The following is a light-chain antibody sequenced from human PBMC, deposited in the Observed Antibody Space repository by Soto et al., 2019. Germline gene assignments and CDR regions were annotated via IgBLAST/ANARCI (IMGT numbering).Light chain of an antibody. CDR1: QSSGRY. V-gene: IGKV3-11*01. Sequence: EIVLTQSPATLSLSPGERVTLSCRASQSSGRYLAWYQHKPGQAPRLLIYDASNRATGSPDRFSGSRSGTDFTLNIRSLEPEDFADYYCQQRANWLTFGGGTMVEIK. J-gene: IGKJ4*01. CDR3: QQRANWLT. CDR2: DAS.